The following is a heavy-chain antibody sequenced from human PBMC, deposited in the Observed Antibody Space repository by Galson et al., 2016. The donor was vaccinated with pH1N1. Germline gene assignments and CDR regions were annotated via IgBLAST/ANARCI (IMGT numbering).Heavy chain of an antibody. CDR3: ARDSSLWSAEWELFDY. CDR1: GFGFGSYA. CDR2: ISLDSGNK. Sequence: SLRLSCAASGFGFGSYAMHWVRQAPGQGLEWVAFISLDSGNKYYVDSVRGRFTVSRDNSKNTLFLQMNSLRAEDTAIYYCARDSSLWSAEWELFDYWGQGTLVTVSS. V-gene: IGHV3-30*04. J-gene: IGHJ4*02. D-gene: IGHD1-26*01.